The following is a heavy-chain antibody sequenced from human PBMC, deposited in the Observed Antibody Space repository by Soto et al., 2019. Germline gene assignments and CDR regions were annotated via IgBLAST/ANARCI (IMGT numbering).Heavy chain of an antibody. CDR1: GGSISSSNW. D-gene: IGHD3-3*01. CDR3: ARGRVDDFWSGSSVVDV. CDR2: IYHSGST. V-gene: IGHV4-4*02. J-gene: IGHJ6*04. Sequence: QVQLQESGPGLVKPSGTLSLTCAVSGGSISSSNWWSWVRQPPGKGLEWFGEIYHSGSTNYNPSLNRRVTISVVKSKIQFFLKLSSVTAADTAVYYCARGRVDDFWSGSSVVDVWGKGTTVTVSS.